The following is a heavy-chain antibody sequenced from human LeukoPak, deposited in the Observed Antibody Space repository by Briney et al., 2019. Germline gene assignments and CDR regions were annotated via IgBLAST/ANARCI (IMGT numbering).Heavy chain of an antibody. V-gene: IGHV3-53*01. CDR3: ALTRPMARGVIAHFDY. D-gene: IGHD3-10*01. Sequence: GSLRLSCAASGFTFSSYSMSWVRQAPGKGLEWVSVIYSGGSTYYADSVKGRFTISRDNSKNTLYLQMNSLRAEDTAVYYCALTRPMARGVIAHFDYWGQGTLVTVSS. CDR1: GFTFSSYS. J-gene: IGHJ4*02. CDR2: IYSGGST.